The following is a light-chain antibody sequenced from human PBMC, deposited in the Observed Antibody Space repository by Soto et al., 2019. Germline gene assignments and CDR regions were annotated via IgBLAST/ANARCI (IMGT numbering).Light chain of an antibody. J-gene: IGKJ2*01. CDR3: QQSHTIPRT. CDR1: QSISIY. CDR2: GAS. V-gene: IGKV1-39*01. Sequence: DIQMTQTPSSLSASVGDSVTISCRASQSISIYVSWYQQTPGKAPKLLIYGASTLQTGVPSRFSGSGSGTDFRLTISSLRREDFATYFCQQSHTIPRTFGQGTKLEIK.